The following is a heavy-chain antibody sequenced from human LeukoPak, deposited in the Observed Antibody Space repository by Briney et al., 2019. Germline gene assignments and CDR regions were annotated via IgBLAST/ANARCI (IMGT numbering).Heavy chain of an antibody. V-gene: IGHV1-69*04. Sequence: ASVKVSCKASGGTFSIYAISWVRQAPGQGLEWMGRIIPILGIANYAQKFQGRVTITADKSTSTAYMELSSLRSEDTAVYYCARDPSGYGGNLYYYGMDVWGQGTTVTVSS. CDR3: ARDPSGYGGNLYYYGMDV. CDR2: IIPILGIA. D-gene: IGHD4-23*01. CDR1: GGTFSIYA. J-gene: IGHJ6*02.